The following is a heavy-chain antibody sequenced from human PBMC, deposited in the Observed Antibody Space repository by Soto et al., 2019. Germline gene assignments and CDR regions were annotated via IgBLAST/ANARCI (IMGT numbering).Heavy chain of an antibody. CDR1: GFSFSSYS. Sequence: EVQLVESGGGLVQPGGSLRLSCAASGFSFSSYSMNWVRQAPGKGLEWVSYISSSSSYIYYADSVKGRFTISRDNAKNSLYLQMNSLRAEDTAVYYCASSMTTWGYYYYGMDVWGQGTTVTVSS. CDR3: ASSMTTWGYYYYGMDV. D-gene: IGHD4-4*01. V-gene: IGHV3-21*05. J-gene: IGHJ6*02. CDR2: ISSSSSYI.